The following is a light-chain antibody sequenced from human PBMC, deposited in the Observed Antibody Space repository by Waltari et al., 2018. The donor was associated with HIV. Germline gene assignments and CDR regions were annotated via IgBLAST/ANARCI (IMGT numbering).Light chain of an antibody. J-gene: IGKJ1*01. CDR3: QQYNNWPPGGT. V-gene: IGKV3-15*01. CDR1: QSVGSN. CDR2: GAS. Sequence: EVVMTQSPATLSVSPGESATLSCRASQSVGSNLAWYEHKPGQAPRLLIYGASTRATGVPARFSGSGSETEFTLTISSLRSDDFAIYDCQQYNNWPPGGTFGHGTKVEIK.